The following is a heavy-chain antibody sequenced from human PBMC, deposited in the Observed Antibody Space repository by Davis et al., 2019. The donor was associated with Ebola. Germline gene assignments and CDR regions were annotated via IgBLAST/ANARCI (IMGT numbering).Heavy chain of an antibody. CDR2: VYHSGAA. CDR1: GDSIGSGNYF. V-gene: IGHV4-39*07. Sequence: MPSETLSLTCTVSGDSIGSGNYFWGWIRQPPGKALEYIGSVYHSGAAYYNPSLESRVTISLDTSKNQFSLKLSSVTAADTAVYYCARDYYDSNGYLYYFDHWGQGTLVTVSS. D-gene: IGHD3-22*01. J-gene: IGHJ4*02. CDR3: ARDYYDSNGYLYYFDH.